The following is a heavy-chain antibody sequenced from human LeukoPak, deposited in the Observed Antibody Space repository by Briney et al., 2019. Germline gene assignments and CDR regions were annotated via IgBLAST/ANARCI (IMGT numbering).Heavy chain of an antibody. CDR2: MNPNSGNT. J-gene: IGHJ4*02. CDR1: GYTFTSYD. D-gene: IGHD3-10*01. Sequence: ASVKVSCKASGYTFTSYDINWVRQATGQGLEWMGWMNPNSGNTGYAQKFQGRVTMTRNTSISTAYMELSSLRSEDTAVYYCARGLEVCGSGKTLFDYWGQGTLVTVSS. CDR3: ARGLEVCGSGKTLFDY. V-gene: IGHV1-8*01.